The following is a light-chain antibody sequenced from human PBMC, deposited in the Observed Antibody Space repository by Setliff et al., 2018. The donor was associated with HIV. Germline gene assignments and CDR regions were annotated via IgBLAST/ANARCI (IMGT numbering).Light chain of an antibody. CDR2: QDT. CDR1: NLGNKY. Sequence: ELAQPPSVSVSPGQTASITCSGDNLGNKYACWYQQKPGQSPVLVIYQDTKRPSGIPERFSGSNSGNTATLIISGTRAMDEADYYCQAWDSSTHVVFGGGTKVTVL. V-gene: IGLV3-1*01. J-gene: IGLJ2*01. CDR3: QAWDSSTHVV.